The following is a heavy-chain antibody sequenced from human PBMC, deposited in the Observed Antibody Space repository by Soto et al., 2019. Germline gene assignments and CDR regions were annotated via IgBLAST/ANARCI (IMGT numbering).Heavy chain of an antibody. J-gene: IGHJ4*02. V-gene: IGHV4-39*01. CDR2: IYYSGST. CDR1: GGSISSSSYY. D-gene: IGHD2-2*01. CDR3: ARHGQDGVPAAHFDY. Sequence: SETLSLTCTVSGGSISSSSYYWGWIRQPPGKGLEWIGSIYYSGSTYYNPSLKSRVTISVDTSKNQSSLKLSSVTAANTAVYYCARHGQDGVPAAHFDYWGQGTLVTVSS.